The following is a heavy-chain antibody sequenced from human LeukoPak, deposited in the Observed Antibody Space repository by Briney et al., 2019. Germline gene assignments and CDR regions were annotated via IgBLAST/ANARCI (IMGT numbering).Heavy chain of an antibody. Sequence: GGSLRLSCAASGFTFSNAWMSWVRQAPGKGLEWVCRIKSKTDGGTTDYAAPVKGRFAISRDDSKNTLYLQMNSLKTEDTAVYYCTTNLLWFGELPDYWGQGTLVTVSS. D-gene: IGHD3-10*01. CDR3: TTNLLWFGELPDY. V-gene: IGHV3-15*01. CDR2: IKSKTDGGTT. J-gene: IGHJ4*02. CDR1: GFTFSNAW.